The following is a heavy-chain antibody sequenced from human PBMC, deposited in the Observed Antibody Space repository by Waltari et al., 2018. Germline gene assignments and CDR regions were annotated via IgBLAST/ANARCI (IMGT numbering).Heavy chain of an antibody. CDR3: AKWPRPKYKQLVLFDY. CDR2: ISGSGGSP. D-gene: IGHD6-6*01. V-gene: IGHV3-23*04. J-gene: IGHJ4*02. Sequence: EVQLVESGGGLVQPGGSLRLSCAASGFTFSSYAMSWVRQAQGKGLEWVSSISGSGGSPYYADSVKGRFTISRDNSKNTLYLQMNSLRAEDTAVYYCAKWPRPKYKQLVLFDYWGQGTLVTVSS. CDR1: GFTFSSYA.